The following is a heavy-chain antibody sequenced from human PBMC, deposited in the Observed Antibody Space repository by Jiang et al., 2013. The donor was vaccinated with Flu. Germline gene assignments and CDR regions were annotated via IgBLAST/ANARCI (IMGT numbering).Heavy chain of an antibody. CDR3: ARARNWGDPPGFDY. V-gene: IGHV4-59*01. CDR1: GGSISSYY. Sequence: GSGLVKPSETLSLTCTVSGGSISSYYWSWIRQPPGKGLEWIGYIYYSGSTNYNPSLKSRVTISVDTSKNQFSLKLSSVTAADTAVYYCARARNWGDPPGFDYWGQEPWSPSPQ. CDR2: IYYSGST. J-gene: IGHJ4*01. D-gene: IGHD7-27*01.